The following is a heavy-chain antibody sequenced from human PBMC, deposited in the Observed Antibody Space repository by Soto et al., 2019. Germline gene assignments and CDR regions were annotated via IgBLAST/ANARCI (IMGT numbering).Heavy chain of an antibody. V-gene: IGHV5-51*01. J-gene: IGHJ3*02. D-gene: IGHD5-12*01. CDR1: GYSFTSYW. CDR3: ARYQRSGDGYNWRPDAFDI. Sequence: PGESLKISCKGSGYSFTSYWIGWVRQMPGKGLEWMGIIYPGDSDTRYSPSFQGQVTISADKSISTAYLQWSSLKASDTAMYYCARYQRSGDGYNWRPDAFDIWGQGTMVTVSS. CDR2: IYPGDSDT.